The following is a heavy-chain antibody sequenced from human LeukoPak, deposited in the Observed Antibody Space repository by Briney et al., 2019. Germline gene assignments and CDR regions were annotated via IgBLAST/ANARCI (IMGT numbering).Heavy chain of an antibody. D-gene: IGHD1-14*01. Sequence: GGSLRLSCAASGFSFSTSSMNWVRQAPGKGLEWISYIGKTSRDMYYADSVRGRFTISRDNAKNSLFLPMNSLRVEDTSVYYCVRGDNRDYWGQGTLVTVSS. CDR3: VRGDNRDY. CDR1: GFSFSTSS. CDR2: IGKTSRDM. V-gene: IGHV3-21*01. J-gene: IGHJ4*02.